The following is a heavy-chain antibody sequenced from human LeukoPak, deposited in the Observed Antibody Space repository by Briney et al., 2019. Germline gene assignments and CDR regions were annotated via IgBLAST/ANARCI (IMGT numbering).Heavy chain of an antibody. J-gene: IGHJ5*02. D-gene: IGHD3-22*01. Sequence: GGSLRLSCAASGFTVSSNYMSWVRQAPGKGLEWVSVNYSGGSTYYADSVKGRFTISRDNSKNTLYLQMNSLRAEDTAVYYCARDLYYDSSGYYYHWGQGTLVTVSS. CDR3: ARDLYYDSSGYYYH. CDR1: GFTVSSNY. V-gene: IGHV3-66*01. CDR2: NYSGGST.